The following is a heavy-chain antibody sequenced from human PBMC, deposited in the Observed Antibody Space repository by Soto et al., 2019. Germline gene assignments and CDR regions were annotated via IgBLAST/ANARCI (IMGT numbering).Heavy chain of an antibody. CDR2: IYYSGST. CDR3: ARERVLITFGGVIAPIDY. CDR1: GGSISSGGYY. J-gene: IGHJ4*02. Sequence: SETLSLTCTVSGGSISSGGYYWSWIRQHPGKGLEWIGYIYYSGSTYYNPSLKSRVTISVDTSKNQFSLKLSSVTAADTAVYYCARERVLITFGGVIAPIDYRGQGTLVTVSS. V-gene: IGHV4-31*03. D-gene: IGHD3-16*02.